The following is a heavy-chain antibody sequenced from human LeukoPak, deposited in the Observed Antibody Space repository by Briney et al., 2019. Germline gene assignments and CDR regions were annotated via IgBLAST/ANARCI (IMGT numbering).Heavy chain of an antibody. D-gene: IGHD1-26*01. J-gene: IGHJ5*02. CDR2: ISAYNGNT. Sequence: ASVKVSCKASGYTFTSYGISWVRQAPGQGLEWMGWISAYNGNTNYAQKLQGRVTMTTDTSTSTAYMELRSLRSDDTAVYYCARGKEEWELSRVVWFDPWGQGTLVTVSS. CDR1: GYTFTSYG. CDR3: ARGKEEWELSRVVWFDP. V-gene: IGHV1-18*01.